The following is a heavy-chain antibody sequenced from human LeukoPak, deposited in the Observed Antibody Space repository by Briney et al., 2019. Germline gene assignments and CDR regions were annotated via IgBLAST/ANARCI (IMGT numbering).Heavy chain of an antibody. V-gene: IGHV3-33*01. D-gene: IGHD3-22*01. CDR1: GFIFSSYD. Sequence: PGGSLRLSCAASGFIFSSYDMHWVRQAPGKGLEWVAVIWYDGSNRYYADSVKGRFTISRDNSKNTLYLQMNSLGAEDTAVYYCARASQYDYDSSGSYGMDVWGQGTTVTVSS. CDR3: ARASQYDYDSSGSYGMDV. CDR2: IWYDGSNR. J-gene: IGHJ6*02.